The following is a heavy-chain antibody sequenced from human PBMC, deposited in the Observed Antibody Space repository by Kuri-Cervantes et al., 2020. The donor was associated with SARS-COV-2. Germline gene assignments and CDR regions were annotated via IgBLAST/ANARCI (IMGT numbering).Heavy chain of an antibody. CDR1: GFTFSSYW. V-gene: IGHV3-74*01. J-gene: IGHJ6*03. CDR3: ARDSVGYDFWSGYSAGKQYYYYYYMDV. CDR2: INSDGSST. Sequence: GESLKISCAASGFTFSSYWMHWVRQAPGKGLVWVSRINSDGSSTSYADSVKGRFTISRDNSKNTLYLQMNSLRAEDTAVYYCARDSVGYDFWSGYSAGKQYYYYYYMDVWGKGTTVTVSS. D-gene: IGHD3-3*01.